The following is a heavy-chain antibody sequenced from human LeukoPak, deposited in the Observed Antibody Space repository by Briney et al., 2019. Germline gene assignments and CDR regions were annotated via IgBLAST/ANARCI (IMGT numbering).Heavy chain of an antibody. Sequence: PGGSLRLSCAASGFTFSDYYMSWIRQAPGKGLEWVSYISSSGSTIYYADSVKGRFTISRDNAKNSLYLQMNSLRAEDTAVYYCARDIPPDYDFWSGEDTRHLDYWGQGTLVTVSS. CDR3: ARDIPPDYDFWSGEDTRHLDY. J-gene: IGHJ4*02. CDR1: GFTFSDYY. V-gene: IGHV3-11*04. CDR2: ISSSGSTI. D-gene: IGHD3-3*01.